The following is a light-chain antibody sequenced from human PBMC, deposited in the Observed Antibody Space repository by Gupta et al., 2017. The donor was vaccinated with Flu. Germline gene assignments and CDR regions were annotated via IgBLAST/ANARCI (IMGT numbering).Light chain of an antibody. CDR3: QQDNSYPWT. CDR2: KAS. V-gene: IGKV1-5*03. Sequence: DIKMPQPPSTLSASVGDRVTITCRASQSISSWLAWYQQKPGKAPKLLIYKASSLESGVPSKFSGSGSGTEFTLTISSLQPDDFATYYCQQDNSYPWTFGQGTKVEIK. CDR1: QSISSW. J-gene: IGKJ1*01.